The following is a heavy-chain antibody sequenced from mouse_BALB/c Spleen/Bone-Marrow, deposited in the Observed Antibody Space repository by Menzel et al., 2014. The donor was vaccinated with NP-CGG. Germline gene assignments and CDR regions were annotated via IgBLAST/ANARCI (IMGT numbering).Heavy chain of an antibody. CDR2: IRLKSNNHAT. CDR1: GFTFSNYW. CDR3: TRSLRLFDY. J-gene: IGHJ2*01. Sequence: EVKLMESGGGLVQPGGSMKLSCVASGFTFSNYWMNWVRQSPEKGLEWVAEIRLKSNNHATHYAESVKGRFTISRDDSKSSVYLQMNSLRPEDTGIYYCTRSLRLFDYWGQGTTLTVSS. D-gene: IGHD1-1*01. V-gene: IGHV6-6*02.